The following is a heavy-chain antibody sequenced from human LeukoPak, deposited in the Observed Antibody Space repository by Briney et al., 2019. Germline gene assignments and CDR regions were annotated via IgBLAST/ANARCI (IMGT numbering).Heavy chain of an antibody. CDR2: ISWNSGSI. CDR1: GFTFDDYA. J-gene: IGHJ3*02. CDR3: AQGSITMVRGVIISLDAFDI. V-gene: IGHV3-9*01. D-gene: IGHD3-10*01. Sequence: GRSLRPSCAASGFTFDDYAMHWVRQAPGKGLEWVSGISWNSGSIGYADSVKGRFTISRDNAKNSLYLQMNSLRAEDTALYYCAQGSITMVRGVIISLDAFDIWGQGTMVTVSS.